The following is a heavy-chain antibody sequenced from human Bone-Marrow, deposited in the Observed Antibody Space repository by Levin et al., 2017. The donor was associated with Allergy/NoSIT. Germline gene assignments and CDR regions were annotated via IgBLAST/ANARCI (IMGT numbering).Heavy chain of an antibody. CDR2: INPSGGST. CDR3: ARDHRAHSSSGWYGPTDY. CDR1: GYTFTSYY. J-gene: IGHJ4*02. D-gene: IGHD6-19*01. Sequence: GESLKISCKASGYTFTSYYMHWVRQAPGQGLEWMGIINPSGGSTSYAQKFQGRVTMTRDTSTSTVYMELSSLRSEDTAVYYCARDHRAHSSSGWYGPTDYWGQGTLVTVSS. V-gene: IGHV1-46*01.